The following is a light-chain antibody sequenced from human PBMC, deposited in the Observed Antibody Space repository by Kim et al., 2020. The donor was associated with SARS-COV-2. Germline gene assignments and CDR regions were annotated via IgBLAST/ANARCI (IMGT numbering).Light chain of an antibody. CDR1: QSVSSTY. Sequence: SPGERATHSCRASQSVSSTYLAWYQQKPGQAPRLLIYGASSRATGIPDRFSGSGSGTDFTLTISRLEPEDFAVYYCQQYGDSPLTFGGGTKVDIK. CDR2: GAS. J-gene: IGKJ4*01. CDR3: QQYGDSPLT. V-gene: IGKV3-20*01.